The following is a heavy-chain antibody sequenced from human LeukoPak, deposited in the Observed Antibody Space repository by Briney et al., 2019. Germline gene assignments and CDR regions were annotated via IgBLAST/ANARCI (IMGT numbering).Heavy chain of an antibody. CDR3: ARDHGGDCSCNWFDP. CDR2: TYYRSNLYN. Sequence: SQTLSLTCAISGDSVSSNSAAWNWIRQSPSRGLEWLARTYYRSNLYNDYAVSVKTRITINPDTSKNRFSLQLNSVTPEDTAVYYCARDHGGDCSCNWFDPWGQETLVTVSS. V-gene: IGHV6-1*01. D-gene: IGHD2-21*02. J-gene: IGHJ5*02. CDR1: GDSVSSNSAA.